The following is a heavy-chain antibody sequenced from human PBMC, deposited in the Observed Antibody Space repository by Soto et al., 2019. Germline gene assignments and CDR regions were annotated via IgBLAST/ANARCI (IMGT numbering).Heavy chain of an antibody. V-gene: IGHV4-59*01. CDR3: ARVVPIGGSIYAFDY. Sequence: QVQLQESGPGLVKPSETLSLTCTVSGGSISSYYWSWIRQPPGKGLEWIGYIYYSGSTNYNPALRSRVTISVDTSKNQFSLKLSSVTAADTAVYYCARVVPIGGSIYAFDYWGQGTLVTVSS. J-gene: IGHJ4*02. CDR2: IYYSGST. D-gene: IGHD2-2*01. CDR1: GGSISSYY.